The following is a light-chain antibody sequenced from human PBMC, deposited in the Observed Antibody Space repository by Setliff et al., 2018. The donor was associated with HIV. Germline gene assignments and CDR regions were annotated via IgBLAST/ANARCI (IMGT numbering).Light chain of an antibody. J-gene: IGLJ1*01. V-gene: IGLV2-23*01. CDR2: EGT. CDR1: SSDGGSYNV. Sequence: QSVLTQPASVSGSPGQSITISCTETSSDGGSYNVVSWYQQHPGKAPKLMIYEGTKRPSGVPDRFSGSKSGNTASLTISGLQAEDEADYYFCSYAGSHTFVFGTGTKVTVL. CDR3: CSYAGSHTFV.